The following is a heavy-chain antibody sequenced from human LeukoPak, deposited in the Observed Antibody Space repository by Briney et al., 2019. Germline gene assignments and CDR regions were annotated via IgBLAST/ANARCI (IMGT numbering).Heavy chain of an antibody. J-gene: IGHJ4*02. CDR3: ARPRGCGTSRCNNFDY. CDR2: ISFDGSNK. CDR1: GFTFSSYA. D-gene: IGHD2-21*01. Sequence: GGSLRLSCAASGFTFSSYAMHWVRQAPGKGLEWVALISFDGSNKYYADSVKGRFTISRDNSKSTLYIQMNSLRADDTAVYYCARPRGCGTSRCNNFDYWGQGTLVTVSS. V-gene: IGHV3-30*14.